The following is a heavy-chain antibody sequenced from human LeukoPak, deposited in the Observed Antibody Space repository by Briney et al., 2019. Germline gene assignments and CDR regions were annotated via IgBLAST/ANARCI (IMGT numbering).Heavy chain of an antibody. J-gene: IGHJ5*02. D-gene: IGHD3-22*01. Sequence: GGALRLSCAASGFTFSIYAMSWVRQAPGKGLERVSAISGSGGSTYYADSVKGRFTISRDNSKNTLYLQMNSLRAEDTAVYYCAKDPRRSGYQNWFVPWGQGTLVTVSS. CDR2: ISGSGGST. CDR3: AKDPRRSGYQNWFVP. V-gene: IGHV3-23*01. CDR1: GFTFSIYA.